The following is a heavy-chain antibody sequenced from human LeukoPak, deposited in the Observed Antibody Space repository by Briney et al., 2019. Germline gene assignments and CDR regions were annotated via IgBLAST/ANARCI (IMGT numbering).Heavy chain of an antibody. CDR1: GFTFTSYG. CDR3: AKLRGLSSSSENNWFDP. V-gene: IGHV3-23*01. J-gene: IGHJ5*02. CDR2: ISGSGDAT. D-gene: IGHD6-6*01. Sequence: PGGSLRLSCVASGFTFTSYGMSWVRQAPGKRLEWVSGISGSGDATYYADSEKGRFTISRDNSKNTLYLQMNSLRAEETAVYYCAKLRGLSSSSENNWFDPWGQGTLVTASS.